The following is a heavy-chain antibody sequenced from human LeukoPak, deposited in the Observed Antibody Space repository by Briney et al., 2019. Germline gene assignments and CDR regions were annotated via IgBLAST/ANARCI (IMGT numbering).Heavy chain of an antibody. CDR3: AKSSSYYGSGSYYPSPFDY. J-gene: IGHJ4*02. Sequence: GGSLRLSCAASGFTFSSYAMSWVRQAPGKGLEWVSAISSSGGSTYYADSVKGRFTISRDNSMNTLYLQMNSLRAEDTAVYYCAKSSSYYGSGSYYPSPFDYWGQGTLVTVSS. CDR2: ISSSGGST. CDR1: GFTFSSYA. D-gene: IGHD3-10*01. V-gene: IGHV3-23*01.